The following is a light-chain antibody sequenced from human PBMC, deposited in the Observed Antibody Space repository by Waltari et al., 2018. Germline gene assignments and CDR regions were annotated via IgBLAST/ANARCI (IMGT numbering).Light chain of an antibody. CDR1: RSVSTN. Sequence: EIVMTQSPATLSASPGERATLSCRASRSVSTNLAWYQQKPGQAPSLLIYGASTRATCGPATFSGSGSGTEFTLTISSLRSEDFAVYYCQQYNSWPRTFGQGTKVEIK. CDR3: QQYNSWPRT. V-gene: IGKV3-15*01. CDR2: GAS. J-gene: IGKJ1*01.